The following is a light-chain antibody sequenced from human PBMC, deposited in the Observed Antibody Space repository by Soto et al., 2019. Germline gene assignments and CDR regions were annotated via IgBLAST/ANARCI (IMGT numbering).Light chain of an antibody. CDR1: QGIRND. CDR3: QQFYDYPLT. J-gene: IGKJ4*01. V-gene: IGKV1D-13*01. CDR2: DAS. Sequence: AIQMTQSPSSLSASVGDRVTITCRASQGIRNDLGWYQQKPGKAPKLLIYDASSLETGVPSRFSGSGSGTDFTLTISSLQPEDFATYYCQQFYDYPLTFGGGTKVEI.